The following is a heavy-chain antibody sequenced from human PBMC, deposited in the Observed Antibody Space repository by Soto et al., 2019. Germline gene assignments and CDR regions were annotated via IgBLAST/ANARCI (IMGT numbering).Heavy chain of an antibody. CDR3: ARSMETNYFYCMDV. CDR1: GVTFRSYA. CDR2: IIPMFGKP. V-gene: IGHV1-69*13. J-gene: IGHJ6*02. D-gene: IGHD2-8*01. Sequence: SVKVSCKASGVTFRSYAINWVRQAPGQGLEWMGGIIPMFGKPSYAEKFLGRVTITADEATRTAYMEVSSLKSEDTAVYYCARSMETNYFYCMDVWGLGTTVTVSS.